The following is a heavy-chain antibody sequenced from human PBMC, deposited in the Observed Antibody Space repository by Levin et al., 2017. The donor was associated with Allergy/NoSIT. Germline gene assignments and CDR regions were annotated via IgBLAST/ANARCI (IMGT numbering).Heavy chain of an antibody. CDR3: AFNRGTYDSSGYVLDY. CDR1: GYTFTSYG. V-gene: IGHV1-18*01. J-gene: IGHJ4*02. CDR2: ISAYNGNT. D-gene: IGHD3-22*01. Sequence: ASVKVSCKASGYTFTSYGISWVRQAPGQGLEWMGWISAYNGNTNYAQKLQGRVTMTTDTSTSTAYMELRSLRSDDTAVYYCAFNRGTYDSSGYVLDYWGQGTLVTVSS.